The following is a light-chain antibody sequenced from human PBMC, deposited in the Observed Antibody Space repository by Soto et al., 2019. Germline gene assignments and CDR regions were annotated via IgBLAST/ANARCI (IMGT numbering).Light chain of an antibody. CDR1: SSDVGGYNY. CDR3: TPKTSITKLV. J-gene: IGLJ3*02. Sequence: QSALTQPASVSGSPGQSITISCTGTSSDVGGYNYVSWYQQHPGKAPKLMIYEVSNRPSGVSNRFSGSKSGNTASLTISGLQAEEEADFYCTPKTSITKLVFGGGTNVTVL. V-gene: IGLV2-14*01. CDR2: EVS.